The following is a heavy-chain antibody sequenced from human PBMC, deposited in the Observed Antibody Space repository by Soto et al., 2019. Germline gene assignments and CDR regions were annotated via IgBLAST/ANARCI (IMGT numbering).Heavy chain of an antibody. CDR1: GFTFDDYA. CDR3: AKDIGSDIVLVPAAMNY. J-gene: IGHJ4*02. Sequence: EVQLVESGGGLVQPGRSLRLSCAASGFTFDDYAMHWVRQAPGKGLEWVSGISWNSGSIGYADSVKGRFTISRDNAKNSLYLQMNSLRAEDTALYYCAKDIGSDIVLVPAAMNYWGQGTLVTVSS. D-gene: IGHD2-2*01. V-gene: IGHV3-9*01. CDR2: ISWNSGSI.